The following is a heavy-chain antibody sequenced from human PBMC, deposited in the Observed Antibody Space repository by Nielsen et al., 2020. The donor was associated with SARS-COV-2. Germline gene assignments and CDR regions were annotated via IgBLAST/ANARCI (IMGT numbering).Heavy chain of an antibody. CDR2: ISGSGRST. V-gene: IGHV3-23*01. D-gene: IGHD3-22*01. CDR3: AKDLSDYYDASGYYYEPLDD. Sequence: GGSLRLSCVASGFTFNKYVMTWVRQAPGKGLEWVSSISGSGRSTYYADSVKGRFTISRDNDKKTLYLLMDSLRSEDTALYYCAKDLSDYYDASGYYYEPLDDWGQGTLVTVSS. J-gene: IGHJ4*02. CDR1: GFTFNKYV.